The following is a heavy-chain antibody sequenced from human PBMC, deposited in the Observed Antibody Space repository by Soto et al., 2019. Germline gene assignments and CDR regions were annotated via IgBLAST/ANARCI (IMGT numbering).Heavy chain of an antibody. D-gene: IGHD6-13*01. Sequence: GSVKVSRKDSGYPFTSYGISWVRQAPGQGLEWMGWVSAYNGNTNYAQKLQGRVTMTTDTSTSTAHMELRSLRSDETAVYYCARDHPHRGGGSSAGTFYYYGVDGWGQATRVTVAS. V-gene: IGHV1-18*04. CDR3: ARDHPHRGGGSSAGTFYYYGVDG. J-gene: IGHJ6*02. CDR1: GYPFTSYG. CDR2: VSAYNGNT.